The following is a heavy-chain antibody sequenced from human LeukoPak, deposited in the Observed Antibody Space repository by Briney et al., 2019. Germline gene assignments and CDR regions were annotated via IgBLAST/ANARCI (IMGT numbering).Heavy chain of an antibody. V-gene: IGHV4-59*01. CDR1: GGSIGSYY. CDR3: ARIASTYQLLYYFDY. Sequence: PSETLSLTCTVSGGSIGSYYWSWIRQPPGKGLEWIGYIYYSGSTNYNHSLKSRVTISVDTSKNQFSLKLSSVTAADTAVYYCARIASTYQLLYYFDYWGQGTLVTVSS. CDR2: IYYSGST. D-gene: IGHD2-2*01. J-gene: IGHJ4*02.